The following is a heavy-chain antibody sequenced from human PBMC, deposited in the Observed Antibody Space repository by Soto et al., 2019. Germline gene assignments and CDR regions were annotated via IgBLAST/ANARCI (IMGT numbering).Heavy chain of an antibody. CDR2: ISGSGGST. J-gene: IGHJ4*02. V-gene: IGHV3-23*01. Sequence: EVQLLESGGGLVQPGGSLRLSCAASGFTFSSYAMSCVRQAPGTGLEWVSAISGSGGSTYYADSGKGRFTISRDNATNTLQLQMNSLRSEDTAVYYCAKGGWVADAGDYVDYFDDWGQGTLVTVSS. D-gene: IGHD3-16*01. CDR1: GFTFSSYA. CDR3: AKGGWVADAGDYVDYFDD.